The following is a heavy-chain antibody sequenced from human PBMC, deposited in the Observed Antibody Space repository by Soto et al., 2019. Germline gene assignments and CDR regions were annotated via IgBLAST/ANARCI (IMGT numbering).Heavy chain of an antibody. CDR3: ARVGPHQLAYLEDAFDI. CDR1: GFSFSDYY. Sequence: GGSLRLSCAASGFSFSDYYMTWIRRAPGKGLEWVSYISFGSHYTNYADSVKGRFTISRDNAKKSLYLQMNSLRAEDTAVYYCARVGPHQLAYLEDAFDIWGQGTMVTVSS. J-gene: IGHJ3*02. CDR2: ISFGSHYT. D-gene: IGHD2-2*02. V-gene: IGHV3-11*06.